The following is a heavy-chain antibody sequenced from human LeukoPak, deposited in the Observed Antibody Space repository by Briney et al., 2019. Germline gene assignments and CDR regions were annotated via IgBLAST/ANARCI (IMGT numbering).Heavy chain of an antibody. CDR2: ISTNGVNT. V-gene: IGHV3-23*01. D-gene: IGHD1-26*01. J-gene: IGHJ4*02. CDR3: AKDQRWESPHYLDS. CDR1: GFTFGNYA. Sequence: GGSLRLSCQTSGFTFGNYAMSWVRQAQGKELEWISAISTNGVNTYYADSVKGRFTISRDNSRHTLSLQMNGLRADDTAVYYCAKDQRWESPHYLDSWGQGTLVTVSS.